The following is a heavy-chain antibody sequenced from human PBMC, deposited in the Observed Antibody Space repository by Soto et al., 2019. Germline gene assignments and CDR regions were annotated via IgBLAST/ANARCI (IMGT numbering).Heavy chain of an antibody. CDR2: ISYDGSNK. CDR3: GPELPYSEYATGPV. CDR1: GFTFSSYA. Sequence: LRLSCAASGFTFSSYAMHWVRQAPGKGLEWVAVISYDGSNKYYADSVKGRFTISRDNSKNTLYLQMNSLRAEDTAVYYCGPELPYSEYATGPVWGQGTLVTVSS. V-gene: IGHV3-30-3*01. J-gene: IGHJ4*02. D-gene: IGHD2-15*01.